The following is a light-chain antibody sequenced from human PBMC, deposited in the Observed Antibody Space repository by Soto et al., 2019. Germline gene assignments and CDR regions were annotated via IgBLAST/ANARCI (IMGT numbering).Light chain of an antibody. V-gene: IGKV3-20*01. CDR1: QSVTSSY. J-gene: IGKJ5*01. CDR2: GAS. CDR3: QQYGSSPIT. Sequence: EIVLTQSPGTLALSPGERATLSCMASQSVTSSYLAWYQQKPGQAPRLLIYGASSRATGIPDRFSGSGAGTDFTLTISRLEPEDFAVYYCQQYGSSPITFGQGTRLEIK.